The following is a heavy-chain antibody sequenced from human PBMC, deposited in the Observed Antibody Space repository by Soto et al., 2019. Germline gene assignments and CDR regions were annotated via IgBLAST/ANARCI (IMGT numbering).Heavy chain of an antibody. Sequence: QVQLVESGGGVVQPGRSLRLSCGASGFTFSNYGMHWVRQAPGKGLEWVAVISHDGKVQYYAECVKGRFTISRDKSKNTLYLQMDSLRAEDTAVYYCAKESGVRVSNDFDYWGQGILVTVSS. CDR1: GFTFSNYG. J-gene: IGHJ4*02. D-gene: IGHD3-10*01. CDR2: ISHDGKVQ. V-gene: IGHV3-30*18. CDR3: AKESGVRVSNDFDY.